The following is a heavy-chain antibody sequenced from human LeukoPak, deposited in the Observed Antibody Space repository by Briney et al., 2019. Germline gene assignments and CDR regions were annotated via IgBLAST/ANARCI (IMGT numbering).Heavy chain of an antibody. V-gene: IGHV3-23*01. CDR2: ISESGDKT. CDR3: AKGAWFDN. J-gene: IGHJ4*02. CDR1: GFTFNLFA. Sequence: PGVSLRLSCAASGFTFNLFAMNWVRQAPGKGLEWVSLISESGDKTYYADSVKGWFTISRDNSKSTLFLQMNSLRAEDTALYYCAKGAWFDNWGQGTLVTVSS.